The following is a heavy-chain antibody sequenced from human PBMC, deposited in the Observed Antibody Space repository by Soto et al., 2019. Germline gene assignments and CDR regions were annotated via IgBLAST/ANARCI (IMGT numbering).Heavy chain of an antibody. Sequence: SETLSLTCTVSGGSISSGGYYWSWIRQHPGKGLEWIGYIYYSGSTYYNPSLKSRVTISVDTSKNQFSLKLSSVTAADTAVYYCARELRYYDSSRDAFDFWGPGTMVNLSS. J-gene: IGHJ3*01. CDR1: GGSISSGGYY. V-gene: IGHV4-31*03. CDR2: IYYSGST. CDR3: ARELRYYDSSRDAFDF. D-gene: IGHD3-22*01.